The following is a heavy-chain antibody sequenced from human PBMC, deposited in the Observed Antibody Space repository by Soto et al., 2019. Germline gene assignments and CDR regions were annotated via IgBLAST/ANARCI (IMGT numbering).Heavy chain of an antibody. V-gene: IGHV4-59*01. CDR1: GGSISNYY. J-gene: IGHJ5*02. CDR2: MYYNGNI. Sequence: SETLSLTCNVSGGSISNYYWTWVRQSPEKGLEWIGYMYYNGNINYNPSLKSRVTISIGTSKNQFSLTLKSVTAADTAVYYCASGGNWFDPWGQGVLVTVSS. CDR3: ASGGNWFDP. D-gene: IGHD3-16*01.